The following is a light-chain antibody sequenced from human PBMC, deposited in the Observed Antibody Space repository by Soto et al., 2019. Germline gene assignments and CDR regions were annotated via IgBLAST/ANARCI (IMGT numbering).Light chain of an antibody. CDR3: QQRSNWPVT. J-gene: IGKJ1*01. CDR1: QSVSTY. Sequence: EIVLTQSPATLSLSPGERATLSCWASQSVSTYLAWYQQKPGQAPRLLIYDASSRATGIPARFSGSGSGIECTLTISSLEPEDFAVYYCQQRSNWPVTFGQGTRVEIK. CDR2: DAS. V-gene: IGKV3-11*01.